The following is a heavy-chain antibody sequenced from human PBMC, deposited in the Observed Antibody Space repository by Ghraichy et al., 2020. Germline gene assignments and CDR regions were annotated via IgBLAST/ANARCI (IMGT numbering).Heavy chain of an antibody. D-gene: IGHD2-2*01. Sequence: GGSLRLSCTASGFTFGDYAMSWFRQAPGKGLEWVGFIRSKAYGGTTEYAASVKGRFTISRDDSKSIAYLQMKSLKTEDTAVYYCTRDRPAAMPDYWGQGTLVTVSS. CDR2: IRSKAYGGTT. V-gene: IGHV3-49*03. CDR1: GFTFGDYA. J-gene: IGHJ4*02. CDR3: TRDRPAAMPDY.